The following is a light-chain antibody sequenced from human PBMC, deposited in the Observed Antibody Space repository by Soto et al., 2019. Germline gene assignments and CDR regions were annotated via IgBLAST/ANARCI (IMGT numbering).Light chain of an antibody. CDR3: QQYNDWPPIT. Sequence: MTQSPSTLSASVGDTVTVTCRASQSVSTKLAWYKQKPGQAPRLLIYDASTRATVIPARFSGSGSGTEFTLTISSLQSEDFAVYYCQQYNDWPPITFGQGTRLEI. J-gene: IGKJ5*01. V-gene: IGKV3-15*01. CDR1: QSVSTK. CDR2: DAS.